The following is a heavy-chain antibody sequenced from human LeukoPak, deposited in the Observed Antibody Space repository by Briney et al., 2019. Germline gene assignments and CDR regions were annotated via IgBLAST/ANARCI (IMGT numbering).Heavy chain of an antibody. CDR1: GFTFSRYA. V-gene: IGHV3-23*01. D-gene: IGHD5-24*01. CDR3: AKDGGYRPLGDFDY. J-gene: IGHJ4*02. CDR2: ISGSGGST. Sequence: GGSLRLSCAASGFTFSRYAMSWVRQAPGKGLEWVSGISGSGGSTYYADSVKGRFTISRDNSKNTLYLQMNSLRAEDTAVYYCAKDGGYRPLGDFDYWGQGTLVTVSS.